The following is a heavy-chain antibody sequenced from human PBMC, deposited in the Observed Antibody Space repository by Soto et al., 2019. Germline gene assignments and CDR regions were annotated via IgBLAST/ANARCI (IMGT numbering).Heavy chain of an antibody. J-gene: IGHJ6*03. V-gene: IGHV1-46*03. D-gene: IGHD2-2*01. CDR1: GYTFTSHY. CDR2: INPSGGTT. CDR3: VRDVVVPAAGYMVV. Sequence: GASVKVSCKASGYTFTSHYMHSVRQAPGQGLEWMGIINPSGGTTSYAQKFQGRVTMTRDTSTSTVYMEVSSLRSEDSAVYYCVRDVVVPAAGYMVVWCK.